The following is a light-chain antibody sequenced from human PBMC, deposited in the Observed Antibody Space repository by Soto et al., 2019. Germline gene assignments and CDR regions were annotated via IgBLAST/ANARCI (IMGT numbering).Light chain of an antibody. CDR1: TSNIGNNN. V-gene: IGLV1-51*01. CDR2: DNN. CDR3: ATWDSSLSGGV. J-gene: IGLJ3*02. Sequence: QSVLTQPPSVSSASGLKVTISCSGSTSNIGNNNVSWYQQLPGTAPKLLIYDNNRRPSGIPDRFSASKSGTSATLGITGLQTGDEADYYCATWDSSLSGGVFGGGTKLTVL.